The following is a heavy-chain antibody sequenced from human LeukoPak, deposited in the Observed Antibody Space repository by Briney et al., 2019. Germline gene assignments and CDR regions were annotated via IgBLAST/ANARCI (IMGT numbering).Heavy chain of an antibody. CDR2: IIPIFGTP. Sequence: SVNVSYKASGGTFNSYSVHWVRQAPGQGLEWMGRIIPIFGTPNYAQHLQGRLTITADESTTTDYMELSGLRSEDTAVYYCARDKRDYYESRGFSNSFDPWGQGTLVTVSS. J-gene: IGHJ5*02. CDR3: ARDKRDYYESRGFSNSFDP. CDR1: GGTFNSYS. V-gene: IGHV1-69*13. D-gene: IGHD3-22*01.